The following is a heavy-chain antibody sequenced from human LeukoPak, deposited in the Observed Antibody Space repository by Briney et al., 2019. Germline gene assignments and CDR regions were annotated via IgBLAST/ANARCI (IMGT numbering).Heavy chain of an antibody. V-gene: IGHV4-34*01. CDR1: GGSFTGYF. CDR2: INDRGTT. CDR3: ARPRRDGYKNRDGYYYYMDV. D-gene: IGHD5-24*01. J-gene: IGHJ6*03. Sequence: SETLSLTCAVYGGSFTGYFWNWIRQSPGKGLEWIAEINDRGTTNYNPLLKSRVTISVDTSKNQFSLKLTSVTAADTGVYYCARPRRDGYKNRDGYYYYMDVWGKGTTVTVSS.